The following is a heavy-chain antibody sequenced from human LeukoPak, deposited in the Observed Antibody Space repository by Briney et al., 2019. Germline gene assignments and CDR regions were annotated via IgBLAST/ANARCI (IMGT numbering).Heavy chain of an antibody. CDR2: ITSSSSYI. V-gene: IGHV3-21*01. D-gene: IGHD3-10*02. CDR3: AELGITMIGGV. Sequence: GGSLRLSCAASGFTFSSYNMNWVRQAPGKGPEWVSSITSSSSYIYYADSVKGRFAISRDNAKNSLYLQMNSLRAEDTAVYYCAELGITMIGGVWGKGTTVTISS. CDR1: GFTFSSYN. J-gene: IGHJ6*04.